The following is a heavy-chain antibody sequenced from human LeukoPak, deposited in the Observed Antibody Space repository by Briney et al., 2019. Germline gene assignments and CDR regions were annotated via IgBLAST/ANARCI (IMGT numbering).Heavy chain of an antibody. D-gene: IGHD6-13*01. CDR3: ARISSSWLDY. J-gene: IGHJ4*02. Sequence: GGSLRLSCAASGFTFSSYGMHWVRQAPGKGLEWVAFIRYDGSNKYYADSVKGRFTISRDNAKNSLYLQMNSLRAEDAAVYYCARISSSWLDYWGQGTLVTVSS. CDR1: GFTFSSYG. V-gene: IGHV3-30*02. CDR2: IRYDGSNK.